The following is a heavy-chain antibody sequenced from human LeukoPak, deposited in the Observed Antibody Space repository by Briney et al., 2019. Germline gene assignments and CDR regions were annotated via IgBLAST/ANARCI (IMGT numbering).Heavy chain of an antibody. CDR2: MNPNSGNT. J-gene: IGHJ4*02. CDR1: GYTFTSYD. Sequence: ASVKVSCKASGYTFTSYDINWVRQATGQGLEWMGWMNPNSGNTGYAQKFQGRVTMTRNTSISTAYMELSSLRSEDTAVYYCARGYDSSGTNGYWGQGTLVTVSS. CDR3: ARGYDSSGTNGY. V-gene: IGHV1-8*01. D-gene: IGHD3-22*01.